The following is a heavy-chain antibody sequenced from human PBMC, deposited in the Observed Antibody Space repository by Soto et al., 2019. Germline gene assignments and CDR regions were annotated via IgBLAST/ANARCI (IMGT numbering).Heavy chain of an antibody. D-gene: IGHD3-9*01. V-gene: IGHV4-59*12. CDR2: IYYSGST. CDR1: GVTIRSDY. CDR3: ATRYFDWFRDAFDI. J-gene: IGHJ3*02. Sequence: PSETLSLTCSVSGVTIRSDYWNWIRQPPGKGLEWIGYIYYSGSTYYSPSLKSRVTMSVDTSKNQFSLKLSSVTAADTAVYYCATRYFDWFRDAFDIWGQGTMVTVSS.